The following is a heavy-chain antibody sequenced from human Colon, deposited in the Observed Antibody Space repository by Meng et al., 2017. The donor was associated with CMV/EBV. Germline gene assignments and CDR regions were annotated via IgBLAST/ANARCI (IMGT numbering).Heavy chain of an antibody. Sequence: GGSLRLSCVASGFPISSFGMHWVRQAPGRGLEWTAYIRHDGNTQYYADSLKGRFTVSRDNSKNTLYLQMDSLRVDDTAVYYCAKEGVEIEPFFDYWGQGTLVTVSS. D-gene: IGHD1-1*01. V-gene: IGHV3-30*02. CDR3: AKEGVEIEPFFDY. CDR1: GFPISSFG. J-gene: IGHJ4*02. CDR2: IRHDGNTQ.